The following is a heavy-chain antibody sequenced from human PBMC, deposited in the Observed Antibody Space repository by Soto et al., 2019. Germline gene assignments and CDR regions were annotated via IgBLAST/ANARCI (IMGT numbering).Heavy chain of an antibody. CDR1: GGSISSGGYY. CDR2: IYYIGST. CDR3: ARSVFP. Sequence: QVQLQESGPGLVKPSQTLSLTCTVSGGSISSGGYYWNWIRQHPGKGLEWIGYIYYIGSTNYNPSLKSPVTISLDTSKNQFSLKLSSVPAADTAVYYCARSVFPWGQGTLVTVSS. J-gene: IGHJ5*02. V-gene: IGHV4-31*01.